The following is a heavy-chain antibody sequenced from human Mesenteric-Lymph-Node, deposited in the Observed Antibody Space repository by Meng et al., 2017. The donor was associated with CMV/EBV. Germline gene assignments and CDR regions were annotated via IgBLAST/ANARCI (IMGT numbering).Heavy chain of an antibody. CDR2: ISSSGSTI. CDR3: VDCSSTSCYTYGMDV. D-gene: IGHD2-2*02. CDR1: GFTFNNYW. V-gene: IGHV3-48*04. J-gene: IGHJ6*02. Sequence: GGSLRLSCAASGFTFNNYWMHWVRQAPGKGLEWVSYISSSGSTIYYADSVKGRFTISRDNAKNSLYLQMNSLRAEDTAVYYRVDCSSTSCYTYGMDVWGQGTTVTVSS.